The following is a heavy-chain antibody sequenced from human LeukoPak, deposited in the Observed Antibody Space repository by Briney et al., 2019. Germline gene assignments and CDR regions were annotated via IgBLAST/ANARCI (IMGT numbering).Heavy chain of an antibody. D-gene: IGHD3-16*01. CDR3: ARRRLGDAFDV. J-gene: IGHJ3*01. CDR1: GGSINGYY. V-gene: IGHV4-59*08. CDR2: IYYSGST. Sequence: SETLSLTCTVSGGSINGYYWTWIRQPPGKGLEWIGYIYYSGSTNYNPSLKSRVTLSEHTSKNQFSLRLSSVTAADTAMYYCARRRLGDAFDVWGQGTMVAVSS.